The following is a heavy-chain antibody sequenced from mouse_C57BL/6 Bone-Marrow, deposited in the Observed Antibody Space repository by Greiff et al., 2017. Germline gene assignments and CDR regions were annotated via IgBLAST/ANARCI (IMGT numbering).Heavy chain of an antibody. CDR1: GFSLTSYG. J-gene: IGHJ3*01. CDR3: ARFAY. CDR2: IWRGGST. Sequence: QVQLQQSGPGLVQPSQCLSITCTASGFSLTSYGVHWVRQSPGKGLEWLGVIWRGGSTDYNAAFMSRLSTTKDNSKSQVFFKMNRLQADDTAIYYCARFAYWGQGTLVTVSA. V-gene: IGHV2-5*01.